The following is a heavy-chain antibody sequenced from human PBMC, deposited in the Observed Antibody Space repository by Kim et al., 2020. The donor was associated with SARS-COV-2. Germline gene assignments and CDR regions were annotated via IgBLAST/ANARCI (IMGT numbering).Heavy chain of an antibody. D-gene: IGHD3-16*01. J-gene: IGHJ4*02. CDR1: GYTLSEMS. Sequence: ASVKVSCKFSGYTLSEMSMHWVRQAPGEGLQWMGGFDREDGQTTYAQPFQGRLTLTEDTSTDTAYMDLSSLRSDDTAVYYCGAPLGDRLPFYLWGQGTLVTVSS. CDR3: GAPLGDRLPFYL. CDR2: FDREDGQT. V-gene: IGHV1-24*01.